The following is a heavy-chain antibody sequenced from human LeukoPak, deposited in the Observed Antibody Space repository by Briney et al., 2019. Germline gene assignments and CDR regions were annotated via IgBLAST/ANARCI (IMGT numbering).Heavy chain of an antibody. Sequence: ASVKVSCTASGGTFSSYAISWVRQAPGQGLEWMGGMIPIFGTATYAQKSQGRVTITTDESTSTAYMELSSLRFDDTAIYYCARDPSNTGGSYYYMDVWGKGTTVTVSS. CDR1: GGTFSSYA. V-gene: IGHV1-69*05. CDR3: ARDPSNTGGSYYYMDV. D-gene: IGHD2-8*01. CDR2: MIPIFGTA. J-gene: IGHJ6*03.